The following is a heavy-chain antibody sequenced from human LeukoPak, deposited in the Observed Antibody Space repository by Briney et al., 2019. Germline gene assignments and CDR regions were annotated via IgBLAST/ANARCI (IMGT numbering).Heavy chain of an antibody. J-gene: IGHJ6*03. CDR2: LYHPDST. Sequence: SETLSPTCAVSGHPINSAYYWVWIRQPPGKGLEWIGSLYHPDSTYYNPSLESRVTMSVDTSRNQFSLKLSIVTAADTAVYYCARQFDSSFYYYLDVWGTGTTVTVSS. V-gene: IGHV4-38-2*01. CDR1: GHPINSAYY. CDR3: ARQFDSSFYYYLDV. D-gene: IGHD2-15*01.